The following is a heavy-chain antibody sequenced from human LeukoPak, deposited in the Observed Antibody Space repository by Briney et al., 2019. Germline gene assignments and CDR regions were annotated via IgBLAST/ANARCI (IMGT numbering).Heavy chain of an antibody. J-gene: IGHJ4*02. Sequence: SETLSLTCTVSGYSISSGYHWGWIRQPPGKGLEWIGSLYHTGDTYYNLSLRSRVTISIDTSKNQISLRLNSVTAVDTAVYYCARVMGYCSSTSCLPFDYGGQGTLVTVSS. CDR2: LYHTGDT. CDR1: GYSISSGYH. V-gene: IGHV4-38-2*02. CDR3: ARVMGYCSSTSCLPFDY. D-gene: IGHD2-2*01.